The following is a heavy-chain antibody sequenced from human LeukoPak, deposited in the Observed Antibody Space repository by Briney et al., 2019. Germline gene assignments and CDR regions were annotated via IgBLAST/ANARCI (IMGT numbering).Heavy chain of an antibody. CDR3: ARGPFGYCSGGSCWSWFDP. Sequence: ASVKVSCKASGYTFTSYGISWVRQAPGQGLEWMGWISAYNGSTNYTQKFQGRVTMTRDTSISTAYMELSRLRSDDTAVYYCARGPFGYCSGGSCWSWFDPWGQGTLVTVSS. D-gene: IGHD2-15*01. J-gene: IGHJ5*02. CDR1: GYTFTSYG. V-gene: IGHV1-18*01. CDR2: ISAYNGST.